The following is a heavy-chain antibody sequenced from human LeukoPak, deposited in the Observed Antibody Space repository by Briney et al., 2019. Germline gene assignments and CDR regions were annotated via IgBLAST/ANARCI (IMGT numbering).Heavy chain of an antibody. J-gene: IGHJ1*01. CDR3: ASVVVTAINAEYFQH. CDR2: IHYSGGT. D-gene: IGHD2-21*02. V-gene: IGHV4-59*01. CDR1: GGSISSYY. Sequence: SETLSLTCTVSGGSISSYYWSWIRQPPGEGLEWIGYIHYSGGTNYNPSLKSRVTISMDTSKNQLSLRLSSVTAADTAVYYCASVVVTAINAEYFQHWGQGTLVTVSS.